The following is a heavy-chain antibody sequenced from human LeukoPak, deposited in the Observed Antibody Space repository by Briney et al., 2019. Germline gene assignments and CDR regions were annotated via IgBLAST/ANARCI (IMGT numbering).Heavy chain of an antibody. CDR2: ISGSGGST. CDR3: AKATNSHDYGDYNFDY. V-gene: IGHV3-23*01. J-gene: IGHJ4*02. CDR1: GFTFSSYA. Sequence: GGSLRLSCAASGFTFSSYAMSWVRQAPGKGLEWASAISGSGGSTYYADSVKGRFTISRDNSKNTLYLQMNSLRAEDTAVYYCAKATNSHDYGDYNFDYWGQGTLVTVSS. D-gene: IGHD4-17*01.